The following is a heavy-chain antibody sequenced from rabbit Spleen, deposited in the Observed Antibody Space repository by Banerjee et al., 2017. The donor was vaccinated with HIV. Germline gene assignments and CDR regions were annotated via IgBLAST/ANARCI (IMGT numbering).Heavy chain of an antibody. CDR1: GFSFIAGYY. CDR2: IHAAGVNNI. J-gene: IGHJ6*01. CDR3: ARDLTDVIGWNFGW. D-gene: IGHD4-1*01. Sequence: QSLEESGGDLVKPGASLTLTCTASGFSFIAGYYMCWVRQAPGKGLEWIACIHAAGVNNIYYASWAKGRFTFSKTSSTTVTLQMTSLTAADTATYFCARDLTDVIGWNFGWWGPGTLVTVS. V-gene: IGHV1S40*01.